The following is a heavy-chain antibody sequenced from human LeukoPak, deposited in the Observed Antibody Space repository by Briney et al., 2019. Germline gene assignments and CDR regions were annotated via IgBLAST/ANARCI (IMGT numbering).Heavy chain of an antibody. Sequence: PSETLSLTCGVYGGSFSGYYWSWIRQPPGKGLECIGEINHSGSTNYNPSLKSRVTISVDTSKNEFSLKLSSVTAADTAVYYCARIGYFWGQGTMVTVSS. D-gene: IGHD2-15*01. CDR3: ARIGYF. V-gene: IGHV4-34*01. J-gene: IGHJ3*01. CDR1: GGSFSGYY. CDR2: INHSGST.